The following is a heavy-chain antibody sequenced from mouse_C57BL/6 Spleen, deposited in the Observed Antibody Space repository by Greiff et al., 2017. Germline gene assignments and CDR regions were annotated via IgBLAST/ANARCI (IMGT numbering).Heavy chain of an antibody. CDR1: GFTFSSYT. CDR3: ARHWRYDYDIYAMDY. V-gene: IGHV5-9*01. CDR2: ISGGGGNT. J-gene: IGHJ4*01. D-gene: IGHD2-4*01. Sequence: EVMLVESGGGLVKPGGSLKLSCAASGFTFSSYTMSWVRQTPEKRLEWVATISGGGGNTYYPDSVKGRFTISRDNAKNTLYLQMSSLRSEDTALYYCARHWRYDYDIYAMDYWGQGTSVTVSS.